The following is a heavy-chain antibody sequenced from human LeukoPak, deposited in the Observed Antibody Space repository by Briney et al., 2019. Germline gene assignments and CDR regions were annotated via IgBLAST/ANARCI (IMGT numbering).Heavy chain of an antibody. V-gene: IGHV3-15*01. Sequence: GGSLRLSCAASGFTFSNAWMSWVRQAPGKGLEWVGRIKSKTDGGTTDDAEPVKGRFTISRDDSKNMLYLQMNSLKTEDTAVYYRTKYSSGGEFDYWGQGTLVTVSS. CDR1: GFTFSNAW. CDR2: IKSKTDGGTT. J-gene: IGHJ4*02. D-gene: IGHD6-19*01. CDR3: TKYSSGGEFDY.